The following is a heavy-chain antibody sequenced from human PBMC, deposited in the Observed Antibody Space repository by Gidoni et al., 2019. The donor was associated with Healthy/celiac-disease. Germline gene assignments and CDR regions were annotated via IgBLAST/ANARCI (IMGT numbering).Heavy chain of an antibody. V-gene: IGHV3-15*01. CDR3: TTDRDY. CDR1: GFTFSNAW. J-gene: IGHJ4*02. Sequence: EVQLVESGGGLVKPGGSLRLSCAASGFTFSNAWMSWVRQAPGKGLEWVGRIKSKTDGGPTDYAAPVKGRFTISRDDSKNTLYLQMNSLKTEDTAVYYCTTDRDYWGQGTLVTVSS. CDR2: IKSKTDGGPT.